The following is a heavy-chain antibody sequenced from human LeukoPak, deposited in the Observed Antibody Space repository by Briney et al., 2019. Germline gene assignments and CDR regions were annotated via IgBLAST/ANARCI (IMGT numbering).Heavy chain of an antibody. CDR2: ASRDADRT. CDR1: GFTFTGYA. Sequence: GGSLRLSCAASGFTFTGYAINWVRQAPGKGLEWVSAASRDADRTYYADSVKGRFTISRDNSKNTVWLQINSLRAEDTAIYYCAKAAYSDYFDYWGQGAPVTVSS. J-gene: IGHJ4*02. D-gene: IGHD6-13*01. CDR3: AKAAYSDYFDY. V-gene: IGHV3-23*01.